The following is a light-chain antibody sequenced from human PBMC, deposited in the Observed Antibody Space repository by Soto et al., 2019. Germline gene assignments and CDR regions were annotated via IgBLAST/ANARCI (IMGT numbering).Light chain of an antibody. CDR3: SSYTTSSSYV. CDR1: SSDVGGFNY. V-gene: IGLV2-14*01. Sequence: QSALTQPASVSGSPGQSITISCTGTSSDVGGFNYVSWYQQHPGKAPKLLIFDVYSRPSGMSNRFSGSKSGNTASLTISGLQAEDEADYYCSSYTTSSSYVFGAGTKLTVL. CDR2: DVY. J-gene: IGLJ1*01.